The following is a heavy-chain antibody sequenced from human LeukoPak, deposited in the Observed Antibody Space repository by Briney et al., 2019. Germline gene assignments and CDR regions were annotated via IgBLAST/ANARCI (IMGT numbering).Heavy chain of an antibody. CDR2: IIPILGIA. CDR3: ARGAIAARRLPFDY. V-gene: IGHV1-69*04. J-gene: IGHJ4*02. CDR1: GYTFTSYY. D-gene: IGHD6-6*01. Sequence: SVKVSCKASGYTFTSYYMHWVRQAPGQGLEWMGRIIPILGIANYAQKFQGRVTITADKSTSTAYMELSSLRSEDTAVYYCARGAIAARRLPFDYWGQGTLVTVSS.